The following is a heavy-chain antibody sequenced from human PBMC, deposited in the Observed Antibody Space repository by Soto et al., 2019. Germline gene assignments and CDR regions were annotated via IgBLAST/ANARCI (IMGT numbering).Heavy chain of an antibody. J-gene: IGHJ4*02. Sequence: GESLKISCKGSGYSFTSYWIGWVRQMPGKGLEWMGIIYPGDSDTRYSPSFQGQVTISADKSISTAYLQWSSLKASDTAMYYCARLSCSSTSCYSPVYWGQGTLVTVSS. V-gene: IGHV5-51*01. CDR2: IYPGDSDT. CDR3: ARLSCSSTSCYSPVY. CDR1: GYSFTSYW. D-gene: IGHD2-2*01.